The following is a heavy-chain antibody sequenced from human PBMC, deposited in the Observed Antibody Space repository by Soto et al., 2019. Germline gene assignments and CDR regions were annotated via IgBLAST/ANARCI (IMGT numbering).Heavy chain of an antibody. Sequence: PGGSLRLSCAASGFTFSSYAMSWVRQAPGKGLEWVSAISGSGGSTYYADSVQGRFTISRDNSKNTLYLQMNSLRAEDTAVYYCARARSNYDNWFDPWGQGTLVTVSS. J-gene: IGHJ5*02. CDR1: GFTFSSYA. V-gene: IGHV3-23*01. CDR2: ISGSGGST. CDR3: ARARSNYDNWFDP. D-gene: IGHD4-4*01.